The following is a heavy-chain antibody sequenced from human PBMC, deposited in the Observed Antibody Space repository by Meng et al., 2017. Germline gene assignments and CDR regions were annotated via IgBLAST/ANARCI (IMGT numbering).Heavy chain of an antibody. V-gene: IGHV3-53*01. D-gene: IGHD3-10*01. CDR1: GFTVSSNY. J-gene: IGHJ3*02. Sequence: GESLKISCAASGFTVSSNYMSWVRQAPGKGLEWVSVIYSGGSTYYADSVKGRFTISRDNSKNTLYLQMNSLRAEDTAVYYCARVGWFGELLRDHDAFDIWGQGTRVT. CDR2: IYSGGST. CDR3: ARVGWFGELLRDHDAFDI.